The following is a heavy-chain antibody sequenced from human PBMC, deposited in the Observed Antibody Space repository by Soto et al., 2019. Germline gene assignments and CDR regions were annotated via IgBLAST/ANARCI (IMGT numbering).Heavy chain of an antibody. V-gene: IGHV3-33*01. Sequence: QVQLVESGGGVVQPGRSLRLSCAASGFTFSNYGMHWDRQAPGKGLEWVAIIWHDGNNKYYADSVRGRFIISRDNSKNRLYLQMNSLRAEDTPVYYCARDLVGASDCYGLDVWGQGTPVTVSS. CDR3: ARDLVGASDCYGLDV. D-gene: IGHD1-26*01. J-gene: IGHJ6*01. CDR1: GFTFSNYG. CDR2: IWHDGNNK.